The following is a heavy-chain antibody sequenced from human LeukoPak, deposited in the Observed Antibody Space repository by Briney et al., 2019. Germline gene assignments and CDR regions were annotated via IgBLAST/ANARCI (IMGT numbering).Heavy chain of an antibody. CDR1: GGSISSYY. CDR3: ARGPVSGYSYGYFDY. Sequence: SETLSLTCAVSGGSISSYYWSWIRQPAGKGLEWIGRIYTSGSTNYNPSLKSRVTMSVDTSKNQFSLKLRSVTAADTAVYYCARGPVSGYSYGYFDYWGQGTLVSVS. J-gene: IGHJ4*02. V-gene: IGHV4-4*07. CDR2: IYTSGST. D-gene: IGHD5-18*01.